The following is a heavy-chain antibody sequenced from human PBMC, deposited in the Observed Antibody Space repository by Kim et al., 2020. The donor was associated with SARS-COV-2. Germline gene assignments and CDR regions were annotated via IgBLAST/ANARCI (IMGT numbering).Heavy chain of an antibody. CDR2: INHSGST. V-gene: IGHV4-34*01. Sequence: SETLSLTCAVYGGSFSGYYWSWIRQPPGKGLEWIGEINHSGSTNYNPSLKSRVTISVDTSKNQFSLKLSSVTAADTAVYYCARGSEGITMIVVGKPYYYYGMDVWGQGTTVTVSS. CDR3: ARGSEGITMIVVGKPYYYYGMDV. D-gene: IGHD3-22*01. CDR1: GGSFSGYY. J-gene: IGHJ6*02.